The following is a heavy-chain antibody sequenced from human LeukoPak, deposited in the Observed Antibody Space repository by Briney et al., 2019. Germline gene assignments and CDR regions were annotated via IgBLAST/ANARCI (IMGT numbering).Heavy chain of an antibody. V-gene: IGHV4-30-4*01. CDR1: GGSISSGDYY. D-gene: IGHD3-3*01. CDR2: IYYSGST. Sequence: SQTLSLTCTVSGGSISSGDYYWSWIRQPPGKGLEWIGYIYYSGSTYYNPSLESRVTISVDTSKNQFSLKLSSVTAADTAVYYCARDRVVMTAFDIWGQGTMVTVSS. J-gene: IGHJ3*02. CDR3: ARDRVVMTAFDI.